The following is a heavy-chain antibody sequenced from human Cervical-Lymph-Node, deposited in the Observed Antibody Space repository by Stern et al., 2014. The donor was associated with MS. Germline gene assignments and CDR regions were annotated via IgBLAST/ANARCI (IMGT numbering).Heavy chain of an antibody. V-gene: IGHV3-11*01. Sequence: VHLVESGGGLVKPGESLRLSCAASGFLFSDYYMNWIRQAPGKGLEWLSYISSRDGTIYYADSVKGRFTISRDNAKKSLYLHMNSLRAEDTAVYYCARAGGSADDFWGQGTLVTVSS. D-gene: IGHD3-10*01. CDR1: GFLFSDYY. CDR2: ISSRDGTI. CDR3: ARAGGSADDF. J-gene: IGHJ4*02.